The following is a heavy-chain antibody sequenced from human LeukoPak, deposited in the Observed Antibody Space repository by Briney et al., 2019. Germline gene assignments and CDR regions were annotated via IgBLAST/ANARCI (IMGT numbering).Heavy chain of an antibody. CDR2: ISSNGGST. CDR1: GFTFSSYA. CDR3: AREGTAHLGVGGGFDY. Sequence: PGGSLRLSCAASGFTFSSYAMHWVRQAPGKGLEYVSAISSNGGSTYYANSVKGRFTISRDNSKNTLYLQMGSLRAEDMAVYYCAREGTAHLGVGGGFDYWGQGTLVTVSS. D-gene: IGHD2-21*02. J-gene: IGHJ4*02. V-gene: IGHV3-64*01.